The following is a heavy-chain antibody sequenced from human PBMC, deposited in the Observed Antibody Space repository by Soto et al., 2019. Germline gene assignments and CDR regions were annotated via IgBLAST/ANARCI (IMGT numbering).Heavy chain of an antibody. V-gene: IGHV1-3*01. CDR1: GYTFTTYA. J-gene: IGHJ6*02. CDR2: INAGNGNT. CDR3: ARDYYDSSGYYPLGYGMDV. Sequence: QVQFVQSGAEVRKPGASVKVSCRASGYTFTTYAIHWVRQAPGQRREWMGWINAGNGNTKYSQKFQGRVTIIRDTSASTAYMELNSLRSEDTAVYYCARDYYDSSGYYPLGYGMDVWGQGTTVIVTS. D-gene: IGHD3-22*01.